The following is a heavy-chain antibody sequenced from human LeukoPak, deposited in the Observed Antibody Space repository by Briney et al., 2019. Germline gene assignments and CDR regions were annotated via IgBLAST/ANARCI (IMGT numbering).Heavy chain of an antibody. CDR2: ISAYNGNT. CDR1: GYTFTSYG. CDR3: ASSHDSSGYYPARY. V-gene: IGHV1-18*01. D-gene: IGHD3-22*01. Sequence: APVKVSCKASGYTFTSYGISWVRQAPGQGLEWMGWISAYNGNTNYAQKLQGRVTMTTDTSTSTAYMELRSLRSDDTAVYYCASSHDSSGYYPARYWGQGTLVTVSS. J-gene: IGHJ4*02.